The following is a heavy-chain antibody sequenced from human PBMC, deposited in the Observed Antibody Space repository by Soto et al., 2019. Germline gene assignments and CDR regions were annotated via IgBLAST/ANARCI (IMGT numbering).Heavy chain of an antibody. Sequence: EVPLVESGGGLVQPGGSLRLSFAASGFTFSSYDMHWVRQAPGKGLEYISAISSNGGITYYANSVKGRFTISRDNSKNMMYLQMGSLRAEDMAVYYCVRDTSFDCWGQGTLVTVSS. V-gene: IGHV3-64*01. CDR2: ISSNGGIT. CDR1: GFTFSSYD. CDR3: VRDTSFDC. D-gene: IGHD3-16*01. J-gene: IGHJ4*02.